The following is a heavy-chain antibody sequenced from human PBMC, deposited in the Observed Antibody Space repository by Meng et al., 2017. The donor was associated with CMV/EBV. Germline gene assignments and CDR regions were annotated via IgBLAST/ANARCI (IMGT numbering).Heavy chain of an antibody. D-gene: IGHD6-6*01. V-gene: IGHV4-38-2*02. CDR1: GYSISSGYY. CDR3: ARSGRSSSSGRSFLDY. Sequence: SETLSLTCTVSGYSISSGYYWGWIRQPPGKGLEWIGTIYHSGTTYCNPSLKSRVTISVDTSKNQFSLKLTSVTAADTAVYYCARSGRSSSSGRSFLDYWGQGTLVTVSS. CDR2: IYHSGTT. J-gene: IGHJ4*02.